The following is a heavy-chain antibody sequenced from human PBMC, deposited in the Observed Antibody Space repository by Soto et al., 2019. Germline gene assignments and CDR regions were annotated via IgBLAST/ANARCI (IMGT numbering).Heavy chain of an antibody. CDR3: ARLGYSYGSYYFDY. Sequence: SETLSLTCTVSGGSISSSSYYWGWIRQPPGKGLEWIGSIYYSGSTYYNPSLKSRVTISVDTSKNQFSLKLSSVTAADTAVYYCARLGYSYGSYYFDYWGQGTLVTVSS. V-gene: IGHV4-39*01. D-gene: IGHD5-18*01. J-gene: IGHJ4*02. CDR2: IYYSGST. CDR1: GGSISSSSYY.